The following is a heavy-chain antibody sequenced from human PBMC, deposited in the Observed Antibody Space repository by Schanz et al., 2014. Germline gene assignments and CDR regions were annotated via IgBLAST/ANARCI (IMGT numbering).Heavy chain of an antibody. D-gene: IGHD3-22*01. CDR2: VVPLLNVT. V-gene: IGHV1-69*04. CDR3: ARAGQDYSDSSGYATYYFGN. J-gene: IGHJ4*02. CDR1: GDTFSNYA. Sequence: QVQLVQSGAEVKKPGSSVRVSCKSSGDTFSNYAISWVRQAPGQGLEWMGRVVPLLNVTAYAQKFQGRVTITADKSTSTAYMELSNLRPEDTAVSYCARAGQDYSDSSGYATYYFGNWGQGTLVTVSS.